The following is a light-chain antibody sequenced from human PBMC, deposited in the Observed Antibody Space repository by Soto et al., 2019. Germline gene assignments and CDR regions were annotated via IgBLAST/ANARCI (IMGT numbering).Light chain of an antibody. V-gene: IGKV1-12*01. Sequence: DIQMTQSPSSVSASVGDRVTITCRASQGIGSWLAWYQQKPGKAPKLLIYGASSLQSGVPSRFSGSGSGTEFTLTISSLQPEDFATYFCQQVNSFPQTFGQGTKVEIK. CDR1: QGIGSW. J-gene: IGKJ1*01. CDR3: QQVNSFPQT. CDR2: GAS.